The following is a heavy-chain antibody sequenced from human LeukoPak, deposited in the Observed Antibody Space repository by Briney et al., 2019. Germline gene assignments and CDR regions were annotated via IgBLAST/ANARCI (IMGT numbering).Heavy chain of an antibody. CDR3: TRDAEISGYTWYNWFDP. J-gene: IGHJ5*02. D-gene: IGHD3-22*01. CDR1: GGSITNYY. V-gene: IGHV4-59*01. CDR2: IYYTGAT. Sequence: SETLSLTCTVSGGSITNYYWSWIRQPPGKGLEWLGYIYYTGATKYNPSLESRVTISVDTSKSQFSLQLSSVTAADTAVYYCTRDAEISGYTWYNWFDPWGQGILVTVSS.